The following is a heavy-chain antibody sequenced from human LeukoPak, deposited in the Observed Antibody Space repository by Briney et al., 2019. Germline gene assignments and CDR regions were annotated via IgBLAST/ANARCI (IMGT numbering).Heavy chain of an antibody. CDR3: ARGGGTRRCWLDL. J-gene: IGHJ5*02. Sequence: SETLSLTCAVYGGSLSGYYWTWIRQSPGKGLEWIGQIHHSGTTTYTLSLKSRATISADTSKNQFFLNLTSMNAADTAVYYCARGGGTRRCWLDLWGQGTLVTVSS. CDR2: IHHSGTT. D-gene: IGHD2-2*01. CDR1: GGSLSGYY. V-gene: IGHV4-34*01.